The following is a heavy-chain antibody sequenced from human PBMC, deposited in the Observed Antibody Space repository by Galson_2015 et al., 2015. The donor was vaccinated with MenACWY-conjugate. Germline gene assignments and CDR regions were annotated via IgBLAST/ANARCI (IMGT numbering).Heavy chain of an antibody. CDR1: GYTFSSYH. Sequence: SVKVSCKASGYTFSSYHMHWVRQAPGQGLEWMGIINPSGGGTSSAQKFQGRVTMTRDTSTSTVYMELSSLRSEDMAVYYCARVGYCSSPTCYLAFFDYWGQGTLVTVSS. CDR2: INPSGGGT. CDR3: ARVGYCSSPTCYLAFFDY. V-gene: IGHV1-46*01. D-gene: IGHD2-2*01. J-gene: IGHJ4*02.